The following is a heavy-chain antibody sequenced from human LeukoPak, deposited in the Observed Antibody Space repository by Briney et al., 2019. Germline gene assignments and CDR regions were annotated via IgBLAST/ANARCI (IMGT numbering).Heavy chain of an antibody. CDR3: ARNRALRWLQFRRWTTFDY. CDR1: GYTCTSYD. V-gene: IGHV1-8*01. CDR2: MNPNSGNT. J-gene: IGHJ4*02. Sequence: ASVKVSCKAAGYTCTSYDINWGRQATGQGLEGMGWMNPNSGNTGYAQKFQGRVTMTRNTSISTAYMELSSLRSEDTAVYYCARNRALRWLQFRRWTTFDYWGQGTLVTVSS. D-gene: IGHD5-24*01.